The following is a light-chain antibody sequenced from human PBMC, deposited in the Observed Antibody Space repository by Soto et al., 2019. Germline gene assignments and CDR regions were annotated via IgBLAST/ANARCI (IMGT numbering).Light chain of an antibody. J-gene: IGKJ2*01. Sequence: DIVMTQTPLSLPVTLGQPASISCRSSQSLVHSDGNSYLSWLQQRPGQPPRLLIYKLSNRLSGVPDRFSGSGAGTDFTWIISSVEGEDVRVYYCTHATPFPYTFGQGTKLEIK. CDR1: QSLVHSDGNSY. V-gene: IGKV2-24*01. CDR2: KLS. CDR3: THATPFPYT.